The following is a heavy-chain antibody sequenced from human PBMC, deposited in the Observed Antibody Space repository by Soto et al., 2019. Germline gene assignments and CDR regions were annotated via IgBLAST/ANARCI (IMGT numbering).Heavy chain of an antibody. CDR2: ISTSGGST. V-gene: IGHV3-23*01. CDR1: GFSFSSYA. D-gene: IGHD4-17*01. CDR3: AKSPTTVTTWGAPQYYFDL. Sequence: EVRLLESGGGLVQPGGSLRLSCAPSGFSFSSYAMSWVRQPPGKGLEWVSFISTSGGSTDYADSVKGRFTISRDNSKNTLYLQMNSLRAEDTAVYNCAKSPTTVTTWGAPQYYFDLWGRGTLVTVSS. J-gene: IGHJ2*01.